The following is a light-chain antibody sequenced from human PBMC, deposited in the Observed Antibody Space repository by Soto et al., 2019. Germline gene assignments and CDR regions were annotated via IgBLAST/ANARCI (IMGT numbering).Light chain of an antibody. CDR1: QSISSY. J-gene: IGKJ2*01. Sequence: DIQMTQSPSSLSASVGDRVIITCRASQSISSYLNWFHQKPGQAPKPLIYAASSLQSGVRSRFSGSGSGTDFTLPISCLQPEDFATYYCQQRYSSPYTFGHGTKLEIK. CDR3: QQRYSSPYT. CDR2: AAS. V-gene: IGKV1-39*01.